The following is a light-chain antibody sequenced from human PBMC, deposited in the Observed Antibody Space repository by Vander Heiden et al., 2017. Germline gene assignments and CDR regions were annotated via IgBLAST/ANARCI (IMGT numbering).Light chain of an antibody. CDR2: RNN. J-gene: IGLJ3*02. V-gene: IGLV1-47*01. Sequence: QSVLTQPPSASGTPGQRVTISCSGSSSNIGSNYVYWYQQLPGTAPKLLSYRNNQRPSGVPDRFSGSKSGTSASLAISGLRSEDEADYYCAAWDDSLSGWVFGGGTKLTGL. CDR3: AAWDDSLSGWV. CDR1: SSNIGSNY.